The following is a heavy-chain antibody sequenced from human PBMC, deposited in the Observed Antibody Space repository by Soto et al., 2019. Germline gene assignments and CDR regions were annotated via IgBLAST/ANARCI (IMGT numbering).Heavy chain of an antibody. CDR1: GFSLSTSGVG. CDR2: IYSDDDK. J-gene: IGHJ4*02. V-gene: IGHV2-5*02. D-gene: IGHD3-9*01. Sequence: SGPTLVNPTQTLTLTCSFSGFSLSTSGVGVGWIRQPPGKALEWLALIYSDDDKRYSPSLKSRLTITKDTSKNQVVLTMTNMDPVDTATYFCAHRPRTISGRYYFDYWGQGTLVTVSS. CDR3: AHRPRTISGRYYFDY.